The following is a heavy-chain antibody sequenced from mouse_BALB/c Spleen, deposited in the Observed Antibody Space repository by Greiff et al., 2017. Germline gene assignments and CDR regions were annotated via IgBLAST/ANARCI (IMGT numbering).Heavy chain of an antibody. Sequence: QVQLQQPGAELVKPGASVKMSCKASGYTFTSYNMHWVKQTPGQGLEWIGAIYPGNGDTSYNQKFKGKATLTADKSSSTAYMQLSSLTSEDSAVYYCARGNYGSRTDYFDYWGQGTTLTVSS. CDR1: GYTFTSYN. V-gene: IGHV1-12*01. CDR2: IYPGNGDT. CDR3: ARGNYGSRTDYFDY. J-gene: IGHJ2*01. D-gene: IGHD1-1*01.